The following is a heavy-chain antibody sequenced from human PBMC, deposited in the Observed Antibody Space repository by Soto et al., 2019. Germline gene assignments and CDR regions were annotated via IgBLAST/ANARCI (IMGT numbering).Heavy chain of an antibody. D-gene: IGHD5-12*01. CDR3: ARAIKRCEVNYYFDF. Sequence: QVVLLQSGAEVKEPGSSVRVSCQVSGSTFNNFAFSWVRQAPVHGPEWMGGIVVDSNTAEYSQRFQDRVTITADTSTDTLYMELGSLTFEDTAVYYCARAIKRCEVNYYFDFWGQGTLVTVSS. J-gene: IGHJ4*02. CDR2: IVVDSNTA. V-gene: IGHV1-69*06. CDR1: GSTFNNFA.